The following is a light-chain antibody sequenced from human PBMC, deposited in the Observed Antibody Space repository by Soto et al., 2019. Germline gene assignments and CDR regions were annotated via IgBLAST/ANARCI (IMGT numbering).Light chain of an antibody. J-gene: IGLJ2*01. V-gene: IGLV6-57*01. CDR3: QSYDTSLLI. CDR1: SGSIASSY. Sequence: NFMLTQPHSVSESPGKTITISCTRSSGSIASSYVQWYQLRPGSSPTTVIYEDDQRTAGVPDRFSGSVDTSSNSASLTSSGLQTEDEADYFCQSYDTSLLIFGGGTKVTVL. CDR2: EDD.